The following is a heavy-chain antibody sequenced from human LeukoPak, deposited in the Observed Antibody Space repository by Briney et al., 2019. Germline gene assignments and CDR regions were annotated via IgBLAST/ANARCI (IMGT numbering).Heavy chain of an antibody. D-gene: IGHD4-17*01. V-gene: IGHV1-18*01. CDR3: ERDRATVTTRADDAFDI. J-gene: IGHJ3*02. CDR2: ISAYNGNT. CDR1: GETPTSEG. Sequence: GASVRLSCTASGETPTSEGISWVAEAAGHGGEWMGWISAYNGNTNYAQKLQARVTMTTDTSTSTGYMELRSLRSDDTAVYYCERDRATVTTRADDAFDIWGQGTMVTVS.